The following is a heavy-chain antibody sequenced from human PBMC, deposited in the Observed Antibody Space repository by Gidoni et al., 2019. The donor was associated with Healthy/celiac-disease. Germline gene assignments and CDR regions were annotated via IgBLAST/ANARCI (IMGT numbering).Heavy chain of an antibody. Sequence: QVQLQESGPGLVKPSETLSRTCTVSGYSISSGYYWGWIRQPPGKGLEWIGSIYHSGSTYYNPSLKSRVTISVDTSKNQFSLKLSSVTAADTAVYYCARDPHYNWNDFYAFDIWGQGTMVTVSS. J-gene: IGHJ3*02. V-gene: IGHV4-38-2*02. D-gene: IGHD1-20*01. CDR2: IYHSGST. CDR3: ARDPHYNWNDFYAFDI. CDR1: GYSISSGYY.